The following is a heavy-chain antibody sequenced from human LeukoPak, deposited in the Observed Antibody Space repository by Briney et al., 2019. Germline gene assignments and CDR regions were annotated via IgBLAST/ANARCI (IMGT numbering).Heavy chain of an antibody. Sequence: SETLSLTCAVSGGSISSSNWWSWVRQPPGKGLEWIGEIYHSGSTNYNPSLKSRVTISVDKSKNQFSLKLSSVTAADTAVYYCARDLSIAVAGTTNYWGQGTLVTVSS. CDR2: IYHSGST. CDR1: GGSISSSNW. V-gene: IGHV4-4*02. D-gene: IGHD6-19*01. CDR3: ARDLSIAVAGTTNY. J-gene: IGHJ4*02.